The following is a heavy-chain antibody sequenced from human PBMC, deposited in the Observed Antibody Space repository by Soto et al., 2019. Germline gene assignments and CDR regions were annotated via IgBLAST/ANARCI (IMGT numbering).Heavy chain of an antibody. D-gene: IGHD3-22*01. V-gene: IGHV1-3*01. Sequence: GASVKVSCKASGYTFTSYAMHWVRQAPEQRLEWMGWINAGNGNTKYSQKFQGRVTITRDTSASTAYMELSSLRSEDTAVYYCARATWPDYYDSRGYYYYWGQGTLVTVSS. CDR1: GYTFTSYA. CDR2: INAGNGNT. J-gene: IGHJ4*02. CDR3: ARATWPDYYDSRGYYYY.